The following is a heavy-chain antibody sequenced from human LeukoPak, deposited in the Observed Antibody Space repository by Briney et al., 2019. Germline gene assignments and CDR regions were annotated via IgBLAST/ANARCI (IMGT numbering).Heavy chain of an antibody. Sequence: SETLSLTCTVSGGSISSGGYYWSWIRQHPGKGLEWIGYIYYSGSTYYNPSLKSRVTISVDTSKNQFSLKLSSVTAADTAVYYCARQRLGMGQNRVDYWGQGTLVTVSS. J-gene: IGHJ4*02. V-gene: IGHV4-39*01. CDR1: GGSISSGGYY. CDR2: IYYSGST. CDR3: ARQRLGMGQNRVDY. D-gene: IGHD7-27*01.